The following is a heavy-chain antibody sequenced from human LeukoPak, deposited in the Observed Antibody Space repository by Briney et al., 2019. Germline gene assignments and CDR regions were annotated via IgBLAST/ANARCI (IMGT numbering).Heavy chain of an antibody. J-gene: IGHJ6*02. CDR1: GGSISSYY. D-gene: IGHD6-19*01. CDR3: ARDRGQWLAYYYDMDV. Sequence: SETLSLTCTVSGGSISSYYWSWIRQPPGKGLEWIGYIYYSGSTNYNPSLKSRVTISLDTSKNLFSLKLNSVTAADTAVYYCARDRGQWLAYYYDMDVWGQGTTVTVSS. V-gene: IGHV4-59*12. CDR2: IYYSGST.